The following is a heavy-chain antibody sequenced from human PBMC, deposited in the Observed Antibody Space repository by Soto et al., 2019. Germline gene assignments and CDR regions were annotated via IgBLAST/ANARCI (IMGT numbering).Heavy chain of an antibody. Sequence: XGSLRLSCSASGFTFSSYSMNWVRQAPGKGLEWVSYISSSSSTIYYADSVKGRFTISRDNAKNSLYLQMNSLRDEDTAVYYCARAEWPDGYNSYWGQGTLVTVSS. CDR3: ARAEWPDGYNSY. CDR2: ISSSSSTI. J-gene: IGHJ4*02. V-gene: IGHV3-48*02. D-gene: IGHD5-12*01. CDR1: GFTFSSYS.